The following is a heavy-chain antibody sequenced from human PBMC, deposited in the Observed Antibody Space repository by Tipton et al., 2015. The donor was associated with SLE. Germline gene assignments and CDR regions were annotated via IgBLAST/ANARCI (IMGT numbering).Heavy chain of an antibody. V-gene: IGHV4-4*07. D-gene: IGHD5-24*01. CDR3: ARVGLITPDAFDI. CDR1: GGPISSYY. CDR2: IYTSGST. J-gene: IGHJ3*02. Sequence: TLSLTCTVSGGPISSYYWSWIRQPAGKGLEWIGRIYTSGSTNYNPSLQSRVTISVDTPKNQFSLKLNSVTAADTAVYYCARVGLITPDAFDIWGEGTMVTVSS.